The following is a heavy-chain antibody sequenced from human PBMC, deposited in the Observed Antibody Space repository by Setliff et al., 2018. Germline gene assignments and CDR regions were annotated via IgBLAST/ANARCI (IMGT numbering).Heavy chain of an antibody. D-gene: IGHD3-10*01. Sequence: ASVKVSCKASGYTFSSYAMGWVRQAPGQRLEWMGWINTNTGNPSYAQDFTGRLVFSLDTSVSTAYLQISSLKAEGSAVYYCARASRFGATVWKGDYYMDVWGKGTTVTVSS. J-gene: IGHJ6*03. V-gene: IGHV7-4-1*02. CDR3: ARASRFGATVWKGDYYMDV. CDR2: INTNTGNP. CDR1: GYTFSSYA.